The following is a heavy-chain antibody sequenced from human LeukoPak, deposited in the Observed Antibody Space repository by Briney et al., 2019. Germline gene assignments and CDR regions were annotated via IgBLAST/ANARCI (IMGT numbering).Heavy chain of an antibody. CDR2: IYYSGST. V-gene: IGHV4-59*08. D-gene: IGHD3-10*01. CDR1: GGSISSYY. J-gene: IGHJ2*01. CDR3: ARQLWFGELFHPSYFDL. Sequence: SETLSLTCTVSGGSISSYYWSWIRQPPGKGLEWIGYIYYSGSTNYNPSLKSRVTISVDTFKNQFSLKLSSVTAADTAVYYCARQLWFGELFHPSYFDLWGRGTLVTVSS.